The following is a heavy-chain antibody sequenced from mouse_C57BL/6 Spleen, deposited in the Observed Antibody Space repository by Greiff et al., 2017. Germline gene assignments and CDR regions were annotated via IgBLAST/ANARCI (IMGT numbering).Heavy chain of an antibody. CDR2: INPSNGGT. CDR3: ARWLRRDYAMDY. D-gene: IGHD2-2*01. Sequence: QVQLQQPGTELVKPGASVKLSCKASGYTFTSYWMHLVKQRPGQGLEWIGNINPSNGGTNYNEKFKSKATLTVDKSSSTAYMQLSSLTSEDSAVYYCARWLRRDYAMDYWGQGTSVTVSS. J-gene: IGHJ4*01. CDR1: GYTFTSYW. V-gene: IGHV1-53*01.